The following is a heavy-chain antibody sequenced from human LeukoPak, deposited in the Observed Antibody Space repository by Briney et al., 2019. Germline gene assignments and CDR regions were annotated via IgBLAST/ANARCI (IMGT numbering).Heavy chain of an antibody. CDR2: IKLDGSET. CDR1: GFTFGAYA. J-gene: IGHJ4*02. V-gene: IGHV3-7*01. D-gene: IGHD3-22*01. Sequence: PGGSLRLSCAASGFTFGAYAMNWVRQAPGKGLEWVAKIKLDGSETHYVDSVKGRFTISRDNAKNSVYLEMDSLRAEDTAVYYCVRMYRYEDSGYRHFDYWGQGTLVTVSS. CDR3: VRMYRYEDSGYRHFDY.